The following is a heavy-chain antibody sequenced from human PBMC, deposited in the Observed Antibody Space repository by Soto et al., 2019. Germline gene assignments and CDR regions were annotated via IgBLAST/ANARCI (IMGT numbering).Heavy chain of an antibody. CDR2: ISHSGTT. J-gene: IGHJ6*02. CDR3: ARVTMVIRDSDHFGVDV. V-gene: IGHV4-38-2*02. D-gene: IGHD4-17*01. Sequence: SETLSLTCLVSGFPISSTYSWGWIRQPPGKGLEWIGSISHSGTTSYSPSLTSRVSISVDTSKNQVSLKLTSVTAADTAVYFCARVTMVIRDSDHFGVDVWGHGTTVTVSS. CDR1: GFPISSTYS.